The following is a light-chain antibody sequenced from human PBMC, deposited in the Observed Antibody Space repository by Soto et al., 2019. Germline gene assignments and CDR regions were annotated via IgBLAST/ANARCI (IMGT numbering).Light chain of an antibody. CDR3: QQFYSTPRT. Sequence: DIVLTQSPDSLAVSLGERATINCKSSQSVLYKSNNKNYLAWYQQKPGQPPTLLIYWASTRESGVPDRFSGCGSGTDFTLTISSLQAEDVAVYYCQQFYSTPRTFGQGTKVEI. CDR1: QSVLYKSNNKNY. V-gene: IGKV4-1*01. J-gene: IGKJ1*01. CDR2: WAS.